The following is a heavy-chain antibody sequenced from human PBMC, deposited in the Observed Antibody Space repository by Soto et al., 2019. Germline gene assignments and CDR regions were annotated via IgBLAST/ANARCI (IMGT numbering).Heavy chain of an antibody. CDR3: ARHRYYDILIAGWFDP. Sequence: SETLSLTCTVSGGSISSSSYYWGWIRQPPGKGLEWIGSIYYSGSTYYNPSLKSRVTISVDTSKNQFSLKLSSVTAADTAVYYCARHRYYDILIAGWFDPWGQGTLVTVSS. CDR1: GGSISSSSYY. J-gene: IGHJ5*02. D-gene: IGHD3-9*01. V-gene: IGHV4-39*01. CDR2: IYYSGST.